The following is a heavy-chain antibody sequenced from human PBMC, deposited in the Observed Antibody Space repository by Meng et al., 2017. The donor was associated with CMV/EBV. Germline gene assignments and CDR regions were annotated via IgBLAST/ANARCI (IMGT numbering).Heavy chain of an antibody. D-gene: IGHD2-2*01. CDR1: GGSISSGDYY. CDR2: IYYSGST. V-gene: IGHV4-30-4*08. Sequence: HVQLTESGPGLVKPSQTLSLTCNVSGGSISSGDYYWSWIRQPPGKGLEWIGYIYYSGSTYYNPSLKSRVTISVDTSKNQFSLKLSSVTAADTAVYYCARVGRTSCYDYWGQGTLVTVSS. J-gene: IGHJ4*02. CDR3: ARVGRTSCYDY.